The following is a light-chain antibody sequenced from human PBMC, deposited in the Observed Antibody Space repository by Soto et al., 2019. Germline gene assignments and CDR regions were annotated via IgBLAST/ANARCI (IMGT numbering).Light chain of an antibody. J-gene: IGKJ5*01. CDR2: DAS. CDR3: QHRSEWPVS. V-gene: IGKV3-11*01. CDR1: QSVGTY. Sequence: EIVLTQSPATLALSPGERATLSCRASQSVGTYLAWYQQKHGQAPRLLISDASKRATGVPARFSGSGSWTDFTLTISSLEPEDFGVYYCQHRSEWPVSFGQGTRLATK.